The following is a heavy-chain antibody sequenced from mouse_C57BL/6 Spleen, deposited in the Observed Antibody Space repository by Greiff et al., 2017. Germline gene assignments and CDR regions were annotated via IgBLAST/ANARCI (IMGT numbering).Heavy chain of an antibody. Sequence: QVQLKESGAELVRPGASVKLSCKASGYTFTDYYINWVKQRPGQGLEWIARIYPGSGNTYYNEKFKGKATLTAEKSSSTAYMQLSSLTSEDSAVYFCANPAMDYWGQGTSVTVSS. V-gene: IGHV1-76*01. CDR2: IYPGSGNT. CDR1: GYTFTDYY. J-gene: IGHJ4*01. CDR3: ANPAMDY.